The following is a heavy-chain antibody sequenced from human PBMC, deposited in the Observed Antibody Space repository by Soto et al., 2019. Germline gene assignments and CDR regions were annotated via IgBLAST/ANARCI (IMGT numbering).Heavy chain of an antibody. V-gene: IGHV5-51*01. CDR3: ARYRSGYYSAFDF. Sequence: GESLKIACEGSGYSFSSYWIGWVRQMPGKGLEWMGIIYPGDSDTRYSPSFQGQVTISADKSINTAYLQWSSLKASDSAMYYCARYRSGYYSAFDFWGQGTLVTVSS. D-gene: IGHD3-22*01. J-gene: IGHJ4*02. CDR2: IYPGDSDT. CDR1: GYSFSSYW.